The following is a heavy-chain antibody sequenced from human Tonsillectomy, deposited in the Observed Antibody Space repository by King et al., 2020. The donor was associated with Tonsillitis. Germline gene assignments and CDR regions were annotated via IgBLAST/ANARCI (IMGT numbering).Heavy chain of an antibody. Sequence: VQLVESGGGLVQPGGSLRLSCAASGFTFSSSAMSWVRQAPGKGLEWVSAIRGNGVTTYYADSVKGRFTISRDNSKNTLDLQMNSLRAEDTAVYYCAKSKEWLRLWDYWGQGTLVTVSS. CDR1: GFTFSSSA. CDR3: AKSKEWLRLWDY. CDR2: IRGNGVTT. D-gene: IGHD5-12*01. V-gene: IGHV3-23*04. J-gene: IGHJ4*02.